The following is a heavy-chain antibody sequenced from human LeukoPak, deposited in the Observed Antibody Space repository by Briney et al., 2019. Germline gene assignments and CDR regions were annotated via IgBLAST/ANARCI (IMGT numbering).Heavy chain of an antibody. Sequence: GGSLRPSFAAPGIPFSNYWMTWGRPASRKGEGWVASINQDRGEIHYVDSVRGRFTISRDNAKNSLSLQMSSLTAEDTAVYYCVRAHHPGGWFDPWGQGTLVTVSS. CDR1: GIPFSNYW. CDR2: INQDRGEI. J-gene: IGHJ5*02. D-gene: IGHD3-10*01. CDR3: VRAHHPGGWFDP. V-gene: IGHV3-7*04.